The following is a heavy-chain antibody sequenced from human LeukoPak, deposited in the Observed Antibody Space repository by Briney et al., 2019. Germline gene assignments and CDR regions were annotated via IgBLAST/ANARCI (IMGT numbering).Heavy chain of an antibody. CDR1: GFTFSSYA. CDR2: ISYDGSNK. Sequence: GGSLRLSCAASGFTFSSYAMHWVRQAPGKGLEWVAVISYDGSNKYYADSVKGRFTISRDNSKNTLYLQMNSLRAEDTAVYYCAREGGPYDSSGDHFDYWGQGTLVTVSS. V-gene: IGHV3-30*04. CDR3: AREGGPYDSSGDHFDY. J-gene: IGHJ4*02. D-gene: IGHD3-22*01.